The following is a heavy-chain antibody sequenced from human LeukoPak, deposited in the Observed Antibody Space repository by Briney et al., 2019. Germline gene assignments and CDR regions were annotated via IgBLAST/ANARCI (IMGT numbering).Heavy chain of an antibody. CDR3: TTVANGYYYY. D-gene: IGHD3-22*01. V-gene: IGHV1-24*01. CDR1: GYTLTELA. Sequence: ASVTVSCKVSGYTLTELAIHGVRQAPGKGREGMGGFYPDNGGTVYAQNSQARVTMTEDTSTDTAYMELSSLRSEDTAVYYCTTVANGYYYYWGQGTLVTVSS. CDR2: FYPDNGGT. J-gene: IGHJ4*02.